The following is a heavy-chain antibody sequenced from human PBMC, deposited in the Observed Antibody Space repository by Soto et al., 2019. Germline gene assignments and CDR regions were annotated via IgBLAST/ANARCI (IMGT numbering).Heavy chain of an antibody. D-gene: IGHD3-16*01. Sequence: QVQLVESGGGVVQPGRSLRLSCAASGFTFNIYAMHWVRQAPGNGLEWVAVTSGDANNKYYADSVKGRFTISRDDSKNTLYLQMNSLRAEDTAVYYCARVRGPIGGLGVHFDYWGQGTLVTVSS. J-gene: IGHJ4*02. CDR1: GFTFNIYA. V-gene: IGHV3-30-3*01. CDR3: ARVRGPIGGLGVHFDY. CDR2: TSGDANNK.